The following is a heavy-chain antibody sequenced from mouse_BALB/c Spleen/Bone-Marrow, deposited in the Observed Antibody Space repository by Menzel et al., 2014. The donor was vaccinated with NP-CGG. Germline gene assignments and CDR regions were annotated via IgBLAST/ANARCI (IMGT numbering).Heavy chain of an antibody. J-gene: IGHJ4*01. CDR3: ARSGKVRNAMDY. V-gene: IGHV1S137*01. Sequence: VKLVESGAELVRPGVSVKISCKGSGYAFTDYAIHWVKQSHAKSLEWIGLISGYYGDAIYNQKFKGKATMTVDKSSSTAYMDLARLTSEDSAIYYCARSGKVRNAMDYWGQGTSVTVS. CDR2: ISGYYGDA. CDR1: GYAFTDYA. D-gene: IGHD2-14*01.